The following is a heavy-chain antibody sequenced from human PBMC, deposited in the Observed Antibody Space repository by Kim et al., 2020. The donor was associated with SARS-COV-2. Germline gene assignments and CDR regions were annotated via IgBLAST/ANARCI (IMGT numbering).Heavy chain of an antibody. CDR1: GYTFTSYY. V-gene: IGHV1-46*01. CDR2: INPSGGST. CDR3: ARDRERDIVALYYFDY. J-gene: IGHJ4*02. D-gene: IGHD5-12*01. Sequence: ASVKVSCKASGYTFTSYYMHWVRQAPGQGLEWMGIINPSGGSTSYAQKFQGRVTMTRDTSTSTVYMELSSLRSEDTAVYYCARDRERDIVALYYFDYWGQGTLVTVSS.